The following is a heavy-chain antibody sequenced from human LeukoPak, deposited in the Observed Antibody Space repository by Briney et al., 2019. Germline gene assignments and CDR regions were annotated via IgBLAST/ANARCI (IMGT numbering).Heavy chain of an antibody. D-gene: IGHD6-6*01. V-gene: IGHV4-59*01. CDR1: GGSINSYY. CDR3: ARDGGGYSSSIYFDY. CDR2: IYYSGST. J-gene: IGHJ4*02. Sequence: SETLSLTCTVSGGSINSYYWSWIRQPPGKGLEWVGYIYYSGSTNYNPSLKSRVTISVDTSKNQFSLKLNSVTAADTAVYYCARDGGGYSSSIYFDYWGQGALVTVSS.